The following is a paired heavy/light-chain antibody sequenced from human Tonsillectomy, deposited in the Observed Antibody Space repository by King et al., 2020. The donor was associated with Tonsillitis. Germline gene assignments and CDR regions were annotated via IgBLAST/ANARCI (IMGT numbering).Heavy chain of an antibody. CDR2: ISDDGAKK. V-gene: IGHV3-30*04. Sequence: QVHLVESGGGVVQPGRSLRLSCAASGFTFSSSAIHWVRQPPGKGLEWVAVISDDGAKKYYGDPVKGRFTISRDNSKSTVFLQMSGLRIEDTAVYFCAKASGNFANWFDPWGQGTLVTVSS. CDR1: GFTFSSSA. D-gene: IGHD1-26*01. J-gene: IGHJ5*02. CDR3: AKASGNFANWFDP.
Light chain of an antibody. Sequence: QSALTQPAAVSGSPGQSITISCTGTSTDFGSDYLVSWYQQHPGKAPKLIIYEGTKRPSGVSARFSGSKSGNTASLTISGLQAADEADYYCCSYATSPTLSWVFGAGTEVTVL. CDR3: CSYATSPTLSWV. CDR2: EGT. V-gene: IGLV2-23*01. CDR1: STDFGSDYL. J-gene: IGLJ1*01.